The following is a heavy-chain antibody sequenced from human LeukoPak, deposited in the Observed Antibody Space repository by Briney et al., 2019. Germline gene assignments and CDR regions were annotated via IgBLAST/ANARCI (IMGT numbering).Heavy chain of an antibody. CDR1: GGTFSSYA. CDR2: ISAYNGNT. V-gene: IGHV1-18*01. Sequence: ASVKVSCKASGGTFSSYAISWVRQAPGQGPEWMGWISAYNGNTNYAQKLQGRVTMTTDTSTSTAYMELRSLRSDDTAVYYCARADVDGSYSPDYWGQGTLVTVSS. CDR3: ARADVDGSYSPDY. D-gene: IGHD1-26*01. J-gene: IGHJ4*02.